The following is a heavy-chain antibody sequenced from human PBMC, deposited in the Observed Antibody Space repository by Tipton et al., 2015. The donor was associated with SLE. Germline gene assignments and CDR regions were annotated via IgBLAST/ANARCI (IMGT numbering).Heavy chain of an antibody. J-gene: IGHJ4*02. CDR3: ASSFPSPLNSYGQGTFDY. CDR1: GGSFSGYY. CDR2: IYHSGST. Sequence: TLSLTCAVYGGSFSGYYWSWIRQPPGKGLEWIGYIYHSGSTYYNPSLKSRVTISVDTSKNQFSLKLRSVTAADTAVYYCASSFPSPLNSYGQGTFDYWGQGTLVTVSS. V-gene: IGHV4-34*01. D-gene: IGHD5-18*01.